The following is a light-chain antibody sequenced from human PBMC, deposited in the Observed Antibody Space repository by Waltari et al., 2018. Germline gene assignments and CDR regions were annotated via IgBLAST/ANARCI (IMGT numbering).Light chain of an antibody. CDR1: QSISRF. Sequence: DIQMTQSPSSLSASVGDRVTITCRASQSISRFLNWYQHKPGKAPNLLIHAASILQSGVPSRFSGSGSETDFTLTISSLQPEDFATYYCQRSYSSLLTFGGGTKVEIK. CDR3: QRSYSSLLT. CDR2: AAS. J-gene: IGKJ4*01. V-gene: IGKV1-39*01.